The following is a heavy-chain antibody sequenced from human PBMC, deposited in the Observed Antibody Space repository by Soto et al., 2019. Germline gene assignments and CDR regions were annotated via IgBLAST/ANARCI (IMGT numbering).Heavy chain of an antibody. CDR1: GDSVSRNSAV. D-gene: IGHD3-10*02. CDR2: TYYRSNWYN. CDR3: ARDSAVVRGVPNPVVY. J-gene: IGHJ4*02. V-gene: IGHV6-1*01. Sequence: SQTRSLTWAMSGDSVSRNSAVWNWIRQSPTRGLEWLGRTYYRSNWYNDYAVSVKSRIIINPDTSRNQFSLQLSSVTPEDTAVYYCARDSAVVRGVPNPVVYCGPRTQVTVS.